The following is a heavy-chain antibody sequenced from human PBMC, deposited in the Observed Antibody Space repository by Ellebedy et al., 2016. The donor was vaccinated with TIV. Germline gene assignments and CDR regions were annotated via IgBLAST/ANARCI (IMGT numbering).Heavy chain of an antibody. CDR2: IYYSGST. J-gene: IGHJ6*02. CDR1: GGSISSSSYY. D-gene: IGHD5/OR15-5a*01. Sequence: SETLSLXCTVSGGSISSSSYYWGWIRQPPGKGLEWIGSIYYSGSTYYNPSLKSRVTISVDTSKNQFSLKLSSVTAEDTAVYYCARPWGLYEDDTNMDVWGQGTTVTVSS. V-gene: IGHV4-39*01. CDR3: ARPWGLYEDDTNMDV.